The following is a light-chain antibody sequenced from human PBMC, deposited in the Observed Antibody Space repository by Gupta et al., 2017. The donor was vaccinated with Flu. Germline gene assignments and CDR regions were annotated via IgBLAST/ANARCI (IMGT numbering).Light chain of an antibody. Sequence: TDPSTGRSANIEKNFVSWYQQLPGQAPKLLSYDKNKRPSGIPDRFSGSKSANSATLAITGAQAGDEGDYYCETWDSRLNTVVFGGGTKLTVL. V-gene: IGLV1-51*02. CDR3: ETWDSRLNTVV. J-gene: IGLJ2*01. CDR2: DKN. CDR1: SANIEKNF.